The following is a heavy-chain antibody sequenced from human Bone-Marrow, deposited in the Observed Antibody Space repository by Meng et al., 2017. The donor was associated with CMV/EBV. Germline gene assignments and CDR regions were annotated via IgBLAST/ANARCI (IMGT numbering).Heavy chain of an antibody. CDR3: ARDHDTLRWYWQRGYYYGMDV. J-gene: IGHJ6*02. Sequence: ASVKVSCKTSGYTFTSYGISWVRQAPGQGLEWMGWISAYTGNTNYAQKFQGRVTMTRDTSISTAYMELSRLRSDDTAVYYCARDHDTLRWYWQRGYYYGMDVWGQGTTVAVSS. V-gene: IGHV1-18*01. D-gene: IGHD4-23*01. CDR1: GYTFTSYG. CDR2: ISAYTGNT.